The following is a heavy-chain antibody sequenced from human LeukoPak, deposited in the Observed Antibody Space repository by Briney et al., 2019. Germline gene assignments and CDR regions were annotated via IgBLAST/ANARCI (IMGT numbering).Heavy chain of an antibody. CDR3: ARGNAAIVQNAFDI. CDR1: GFTFSSYS. J-gene: IGHJ3*02. Sequence: RPGGSLGLSCAASGFTFSSYSMNWVRQAPGKGLERVSSISSSSSYTYYPNSVKRRFTIPRHNAKNSRYLQMNSLTAEDTAVYYCARGNAAIVQNAFDIWGQGTMVTVSS. CDR2: ISSSSSYT. V-gene: IGHV3-21*01. D-gene: IGHD5-18*01.